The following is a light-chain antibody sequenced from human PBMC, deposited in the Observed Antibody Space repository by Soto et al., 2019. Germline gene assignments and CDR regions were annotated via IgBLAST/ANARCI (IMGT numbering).Light chain of an antibody. CDR2: GAS. CDR3: QQYGSSVWT. Sequence: EIVLTQSPATLSLPPGKKPTPPGRAIQRVSSSILAWYQRKPGQSPRLLIHGASSRATGIPDRFSGSGSGTDFTLTISRLEPEDFAVYYCQQYGSSVWTFGQGTKV. CDR1: QRVSSSI. J-gene: IGKJ1*01. V-gene: IGKV3-20*01.